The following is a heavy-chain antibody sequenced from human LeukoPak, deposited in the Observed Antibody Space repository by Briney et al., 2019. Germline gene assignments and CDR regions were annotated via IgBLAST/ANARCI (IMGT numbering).Heavy chain of an antibody. CDR3: ARAVGGSSMSGSYWFDP. V-gene: IGHV3-23*01. Sequence: GGSLRLSCAASGFTFSSYAMSWVRQAPGKGLEWVSAISGSGGSTYYADSVKGRFTISRDNSKNTLYLQMNSLRAEDTAVYYCARAVGGSSMSGSYWFDPWGQGTLVTVSS. CDR1: GFTFSSYA. D-gene: IGHD1-26*01. J-gene: IGHJ5*02. CDR2: ISGSGGST.